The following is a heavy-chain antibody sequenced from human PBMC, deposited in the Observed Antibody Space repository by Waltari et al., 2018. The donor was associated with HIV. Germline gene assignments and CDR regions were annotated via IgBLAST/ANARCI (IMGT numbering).Heavy chain of an antibody. CDR3: ARGESVSVSKIPPGYRFDF. CDR2: INPISGYT. V-gene: IGHV1-2*06. Sequence: QVQLVQSGAELKKPGASVEFSCRASGYSFTAYYVHWVRQAPGQALQWMGRINPISGYTNIPLTFQGRITMTRDTSSGAVFMELRGLKFNDTALYYCARGESVSVSKIPPGYRFDFWGQGTLITVSS. D-gene: IGHD2-15*01. J-gene: IGHJ4*02. CDR1: GYSFTAYY.